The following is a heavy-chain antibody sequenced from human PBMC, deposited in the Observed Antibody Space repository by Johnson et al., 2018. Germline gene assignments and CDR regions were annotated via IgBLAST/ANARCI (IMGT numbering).Heavy chain of an antibody. V-gene: IGHV3-9*01. CDR2: SSWDSGSI. J-gene: IGHJ1*01. CDR3: AKGRGYSILRRELRH. D-gene: IGHD1-26*01. CDR1: GFIFDDYA. Sequence: EVQLVETGGGLVQXGRSRRLSCAASGFIFDDYAMHWVRQAPGKRLEWVSGSSWDSGSIGYADSVKGRFTISRDNAKNSLYLQMNRLRAEDPALYYCAKGRGYSILRRELRHWGQGTLVTVSS.